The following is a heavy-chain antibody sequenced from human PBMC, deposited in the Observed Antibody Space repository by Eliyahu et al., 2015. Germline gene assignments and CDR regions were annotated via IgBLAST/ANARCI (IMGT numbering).Heavy chain of an antibody. CDR2: ISYDGSNK. CDR1: GFTFXXYA. Sequence: QVQLVESGGGVVQPGRSLRXSCXASGFTFXXYAXHWVRQAPGKGLEWVAVISYDGSNKYYADSVKGRFTISRDNSKNTLYLQMNSLRAEDTAVYYCARNIWFGELRYYGMDVWGQGTTVTVSS. CDR3: ARNIWFGELRYYGMDV. D-gene: IGHD3-10*01. J-gene: IGHJ6*02. V-gene: IGHV3-30*04.